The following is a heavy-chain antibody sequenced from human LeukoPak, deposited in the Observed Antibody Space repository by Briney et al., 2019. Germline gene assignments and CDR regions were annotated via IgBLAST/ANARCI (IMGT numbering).Heavy chain of an antibody. CDR3: AKDGSSSGWYASYFQH. J-gene: IGHJ1*01. Sequence: PGGSLRLSCAASGFTFSSYSTKWVRQAPGKGLEWVSSIHSSSNYINYVDSVKGRFTISRDNAKNSLYLQMNSLRAEDTAVYYCAKDGSSSGWYASYFQHWGQGTLVTVSS. CDR1: GFTFSSYS. V-gene: IGHV3-21*06. CDR2: IHSSSNYI. D-gene: IGHD6-19*01.